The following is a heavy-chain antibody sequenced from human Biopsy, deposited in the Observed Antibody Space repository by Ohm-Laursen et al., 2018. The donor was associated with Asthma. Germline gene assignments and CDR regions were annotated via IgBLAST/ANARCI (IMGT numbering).Heavy chain of an antibody. CDR3: ARGPNYHGSGRAPIGMDV. CDR1: GGSVSTGSYY. Sequence: PSETLSLTCPVSGGSVSTGSYYWGWIRQPPGKGLEWIGSIYYNGRTYYNPSLKSRVTISVDTSKKQLSLQLSSVTAADTAVYYCARGPNYHGSGRAPIGMDVWGQGTTVTVSS. V-gene: IGHV4-39*01. J-gene: IGHJ6*02. CDR2: IYYNGRT. D-gene: IGHD3-10*01.